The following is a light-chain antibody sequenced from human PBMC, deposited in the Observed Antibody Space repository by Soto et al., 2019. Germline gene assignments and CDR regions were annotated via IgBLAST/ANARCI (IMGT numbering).Light chain of an antibody. CDR2: DVS. CDR3: CSYAGSPKV. J-gene: IGLJ2*01. Sequence: QSALTQPRSVSGSPGQSVTISCTGTSSDVGGYNYVSWYQQHPGKAPKLMIYDVSKRPSGVPDRFSGSKSGNTASLTISGLQAEDEADYYCCSYAGSPKVFGVGTKLTVL. CDR1: SSDVGGYNY. V-gene: IGLV2-11*01.